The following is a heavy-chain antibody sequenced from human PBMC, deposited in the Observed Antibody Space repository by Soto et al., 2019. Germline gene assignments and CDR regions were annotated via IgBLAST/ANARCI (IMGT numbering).Heavy chain of an antibody. J-gene: IGHJ3*02. CDR1: GGSFGTSY. V-gene: IGHV4-34*01. CDR3: ARVTRFPDAFDI. CDR2: INHNGDS. Sequence: QVHLQQWGAGLLKPSETLSLTCGVYGGSFGTSYWAWIRQSPEKGLEWIGEINHNGDSNYNPSLQMRVTISLDMSEYQFSLKLTPVAAADTAVYYCARVTRFPDAFDIWGQGTPVIVSS.